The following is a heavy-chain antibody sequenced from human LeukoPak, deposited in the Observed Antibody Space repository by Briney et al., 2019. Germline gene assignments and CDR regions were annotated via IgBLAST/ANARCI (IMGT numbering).Heavy chain of an antibody. V-gene: IGHV3-23*01. J-gene: IGHJ4*02. Sequence: GGSLRLSCAASGFTFSSYAMTWVRQAPGKGLEWVSVIGRYGGDIQYADSVKGRFTISRDNSKNTLYLQMNSLRAEDTSVYYCAKYAPPTTVVTRFFDYWGQGTLVTVSS. CDR1: GFTFSSYA. CDR2: IGRYGGDI. D-gene: IGHD4-23*01. CDR3: AKYAPPTTVVTRFFDY.